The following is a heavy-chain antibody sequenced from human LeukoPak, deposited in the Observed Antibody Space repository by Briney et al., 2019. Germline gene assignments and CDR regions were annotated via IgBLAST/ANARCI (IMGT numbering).Heavy chain of an antibody. J-gene: IGHJ1*01. CDR2: IYTSGST. CDR3: AISYDVNTAPSDL. V-gene: IGHV4-4*09. D-gene: IGHD3-10*02. CDR1: GDSISRYC. Sequence: SETLSLTCTVSGDSISRYCWSWVRQPPGKGLEWIGYIYTSGSTNYNPSLKSRVTISVDTSKNQFSMELRFLTAADTAVYYSAISYDVNTAPSDLCGQPTLLTVSS.